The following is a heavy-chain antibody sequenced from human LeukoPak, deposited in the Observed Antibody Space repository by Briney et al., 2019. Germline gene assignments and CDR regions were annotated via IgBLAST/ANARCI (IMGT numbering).Heavy chain of an antibody. V-gene: IGHV3-53*01. CDR1: RFTSSGNY. CDR3: VGGDSSGYYLND. D-gene: IGHD3-22*01. J-gene: IGHJ4*02. Sequence: GGSLRLSCAPSRFTSSGNYMSWVRQAPGKGLEWVSVIYSGGSTYYSDSVTGRFTISRDNSKNSQYLQMNSLRADDTPVYYCVGGDSSGYYLNDWGQGTLVSVSS. CDR2: IYSGGST.